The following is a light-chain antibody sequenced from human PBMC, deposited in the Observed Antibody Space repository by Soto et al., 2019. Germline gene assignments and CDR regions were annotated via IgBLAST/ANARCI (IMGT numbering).Light chain of an antibody. CDR2: GAS. V-gene: IGKV3-15*01. CDR3: QQYNYWYT. Sequence: EIVITQSPATLSVSPGERATLSCRASQSVSSNLAWYQQKPGQAPRLLIYGASTRATGIPARFSGSGSGIEFTLTISSLQSEDFAVYYCQQYNYWYTFGQGTKLEIK. J-gene: IGKJ2*01. CDR1: QSVSSN.